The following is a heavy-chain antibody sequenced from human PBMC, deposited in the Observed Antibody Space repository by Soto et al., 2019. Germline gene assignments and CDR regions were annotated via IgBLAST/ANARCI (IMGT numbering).Heavy chain of an antibody. Sequence: PETLSLTCTVTCDSISIRCYYWCWIRQPAGKGLEWIGSIYYSGSTYNNPSLRSRVSMSIDTSKDQFSLKLKSVTAADTALYFCARQRTSVVTQAYFDVWGPGSLVTSPQ. CDR3: ARQRTSVVTQAYFDV. D-gene: IGHD2-21*02. CDR2: IYYSGST. J-gene: IGHJ4*02. CDR1: CDSISIRCYY. V-gene: IGHV4-39*01.